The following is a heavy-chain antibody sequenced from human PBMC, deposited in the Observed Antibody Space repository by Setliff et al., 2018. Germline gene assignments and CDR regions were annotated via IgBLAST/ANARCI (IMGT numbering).Heavy chain of an antibody. Sequence: GGSLRLSCAASGFTFSNFAMTWVRQAPGKGLEWVSTISKSSHTTYYTDSVKGRFTISRDNSKNTLYLQMNSLRAEDTAVYYCAKSPTVASFQQWGQGTLVTVSS. CDR3: AKSPTVASFQQ. V-gene: IGHV3-23*01. CDR1: GFTFSNFA. CDR2: ISKSSHTT. D-gene: IGHD5-12*01. J-gene: IGHJ1*01.